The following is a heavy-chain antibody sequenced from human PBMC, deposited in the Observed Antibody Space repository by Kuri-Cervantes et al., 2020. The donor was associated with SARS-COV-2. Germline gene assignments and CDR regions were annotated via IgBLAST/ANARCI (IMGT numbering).Heavy chain of an antibody. CDR1: GFTFSSYW. J-gene: IGHJ6*03. V-gene: IGHV3-7*01. CDR3: ARDQSDSSGWYAEEDYYYYMDV. CDR2: IKQDGSEK. Sequence: GGSLRLSCAASGFTFSSYWMSWVRQAPGKGLEWVANIKQDGSEKYYVDSVKGRFTISRDNAKNSLYLQMNSLRAEDTAVYYCARDQSDSSGWYAEEDYYYYMDVWGKGNTVNVAS. D-gene: IGHD6-19*01.